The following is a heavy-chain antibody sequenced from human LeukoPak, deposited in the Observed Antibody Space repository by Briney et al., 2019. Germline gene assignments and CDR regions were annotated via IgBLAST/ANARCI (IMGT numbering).Heavy chain of an antibody. D-gene: IGHD3-22*01. V-gene: IGHV3-23*01. J-gene: IGHJ4*02. Sequence: GGSLRLSCAVSGITLSNYGMSWVRQAPGKGLEWVPGISGSGGTTNYADSVKGRFTISRDNPKNTLFLHMNSLRAEDTAVYFCAKRGVVIRVILVGFHKEAYYFDSWGQGALVTVSS. CDR2: ISGSGGTT. CDR1: GITLSNYG. CDR3: AKRGVVIRVILVGFHKEAYYFDS.